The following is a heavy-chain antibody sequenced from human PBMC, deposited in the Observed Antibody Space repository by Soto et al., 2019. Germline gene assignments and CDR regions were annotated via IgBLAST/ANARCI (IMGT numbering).Heavy chain of an antibody. CDR3: ARDSVAIVGAGVYNWFDP. CDR1: GYTLTSCG. J-gene: IGHJ5*02. D-gene: IGHD1-26*01. CDR2: ISAYNGST. Sequence: ASVNVSCKASGYTLTSCGMSWVRRAPGQGLEWMGWISAYNGSTNYAQKLQGRVTMTTDTSTSTAYMELRSLRSDDTAVYYCARDSVAIVGAGVYNWFDPWGQGTLVTVSS. V-gene: IGHV1-18*04.